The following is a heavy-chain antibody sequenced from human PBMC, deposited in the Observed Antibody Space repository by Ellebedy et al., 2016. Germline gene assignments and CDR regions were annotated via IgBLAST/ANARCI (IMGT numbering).Heavy chain of an antibody. J-gene: IGHJ3*02. CDR3: AGADHYYDTRMGAFEI. V-gene: IGHV4-59*13. CDR1: GASISTYY. D-gene: IGHD3-22*01. Sequence: SETLSLXCTVSGASISTYYWGWFRQSPGRGLEWIGYIYYSGNTKNNPSFRGRVTISIDTSKNQFPLKLSSVTAADTAVYYCAGADHYYDTRMGAFEIWGQGTMVTVSS. CDR2: IYYSGNT.